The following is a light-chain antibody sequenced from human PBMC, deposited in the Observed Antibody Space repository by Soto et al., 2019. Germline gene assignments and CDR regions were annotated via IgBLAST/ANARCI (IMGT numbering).Light chain of an antibody. CDR3: HQANSFPLT. CDR1: QSISSW. V-gene: IGKV1-12*01. CDR2: DAS. Sequence: GDRVTITCRASQSISSWLAWYQQKPGKAPKFLIYDASNLENGVPSRFSGSGSGTDFTLTISSLQPEDFATYYCHQANSFPLTFGGGTKVDIK. J-gene: IGKJ4*01.